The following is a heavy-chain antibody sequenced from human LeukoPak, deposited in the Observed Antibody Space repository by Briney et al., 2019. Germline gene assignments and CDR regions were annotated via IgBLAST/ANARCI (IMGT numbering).Heavy chain of an antibody. Sequence: SETLSLTCTVSGGSISSYYWSWIRQPPGKGLEWIGYIYYSGSTNYNPSLKSRVTISVDTSKNQFSLKLSSVTAADTAVYYCARHGWHCSSTSCPFGGYYYYGMDVWGQGTTVTVSS. D-gene: IGHD2-2*01. J-gene: IGHJ6*02. CDR1: GGSISSYY. V-gene: IGHV4-59*08. CDR3: ARHGWHCSSTSCPFGGYYYYGMDV. CDR2: IYYSGST.